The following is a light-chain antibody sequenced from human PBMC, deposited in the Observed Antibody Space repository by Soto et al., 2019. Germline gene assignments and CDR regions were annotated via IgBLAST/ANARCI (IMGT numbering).Light chain of an antibody. CDR3: QQRSNWPPGLT. Sequence: EIVLTQSPATLSLSPGERAILSCRASQSVISYLAWYQQKPGQAPRLLIYDASNRATGIPARFSGSGSGTDFTLTISSLEPEDFAVYYCQQRSNWPPGLTFGGGTKVEIK. V-gene: IGKV3-11*01. J-gene: IGKJ4*01. CDR2: DAS. CDR1: QSVISY.